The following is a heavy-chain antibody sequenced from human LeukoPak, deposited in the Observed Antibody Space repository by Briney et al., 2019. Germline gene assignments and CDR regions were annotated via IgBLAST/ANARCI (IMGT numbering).Heavy chain of an antibody. Sequence: GESLRLSCAASGFSFSNYWFHWVRQAPGEGLVWVSRTNEHGTIIDYADSVKGRFTISRDNSKDTLYLQMNGLRAEDTAVYFCAKQSAGSAAWYSLHYDFWGQGTLVTVSS. CDR2: TNEHGTII. CDR1: GFSFSNYW. D-gene: IGHD6-13*01. CDR3: AKQSAGSAAWYSLHYDF. J-gene: IGHJ4*02. V-gene: IGHV3-74*01.